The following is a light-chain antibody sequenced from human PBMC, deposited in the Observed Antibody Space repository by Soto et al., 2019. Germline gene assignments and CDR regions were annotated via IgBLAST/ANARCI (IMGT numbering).Light chain of an antibody. Sequence: QSVLTQPASVSGSPGQSITISCTGTNSDIGDYNFVSWYQQLPGKAPKRTRFSGSKSGNTASLTISGLQPEDEADYYCSSYLTIGAEVHVGGGTKVTVL. CDR1: NSDIGDYNF. CDR3: SSYLTIGAEVH. J-gene: IGLJ2*01. V-gene: IGLV2-14*03.